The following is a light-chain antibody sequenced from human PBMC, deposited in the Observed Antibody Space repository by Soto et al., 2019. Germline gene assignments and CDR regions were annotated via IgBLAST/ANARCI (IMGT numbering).Light chain of an antibody. CDR1: QSVSYH. J-gene: IGKJ1*01. CDR3: QQYKTWWT. Sequence: IVMTQTPATLSVSPGERVTLSCRASQSVSYHVAWYQQKPGQTPRLVIYDASSRASGIPARFSGSRSGTEFSLTISGLQSEDFGVYYCQQYKTWWTFGQGTKVEIK. CDR2: DAS. V-gene: IGKV3-15*01.